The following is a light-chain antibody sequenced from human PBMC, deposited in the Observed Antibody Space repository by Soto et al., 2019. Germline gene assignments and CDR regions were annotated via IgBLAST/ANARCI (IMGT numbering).Light chain of an antibody. CDR3: SSYAGSNNYV. J-gene: IGLJ1*01. CDR1: SSDVGGYNY. Sequence: QSVLTQPPSAXGSPGQSVTISCTGTSSDVGGYNYVSWYQRHPSKAPKLMIYEVSKRPSGVPDRFSGSKSGNTASLTVSGLQAEDEADYYCSSYAGSNNYVFGTGTQLTVL. V-gene: IGLV2-8*01. CDR2: EVS.